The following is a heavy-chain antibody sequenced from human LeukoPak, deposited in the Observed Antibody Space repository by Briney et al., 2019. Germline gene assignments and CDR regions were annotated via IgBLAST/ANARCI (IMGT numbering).Heavy chain of an antibody. V-gene: IGHV3-53*01. CDR1: GLTVSINH. D-gene: IGHD3-16*01. J-gene: IGHJ3*02. Sequence: GGSLRLSCAASGLTVSINHMSWVRQAPGKGLEWVSIIYSGGDTYYADSVKGRFTISRDNSKNTLYLQINSLRAEDTAVYYCARVSGGVSAFDIWGQGTMVTVSS. CDR2: IYSGGDT. CDR3: ARVSGGVSAFDI.